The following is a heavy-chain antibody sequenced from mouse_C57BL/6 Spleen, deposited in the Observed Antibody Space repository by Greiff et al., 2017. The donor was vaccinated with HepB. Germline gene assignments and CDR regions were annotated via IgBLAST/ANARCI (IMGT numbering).Heavy chain of an antibody. CDR2: IYPGSGNT. CDR3: AAMVTTGGFDY. J-gene: IGHJ2*01. D-gene: IGHD2-2*01. V-gene: IGHV1-76*01. CDR1: GYTFTDYY. Sequence: VQLQQSGAELVRPGASVKLSCKASGYTFTDYYINWVKQRPGQGLEWVARIYPGSGNTYYNEKFKGKATLTAEKSSSTAYMQLSSLTSEDSAVYFCAAMVTTGGFDYWGQGTTLTVSS.